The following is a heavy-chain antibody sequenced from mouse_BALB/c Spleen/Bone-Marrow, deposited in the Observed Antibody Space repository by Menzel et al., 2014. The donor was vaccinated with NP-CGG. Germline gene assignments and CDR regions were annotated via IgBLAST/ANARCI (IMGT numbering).Heavy chain of an antibody. Sequence: LEESGAELARPGASVKLSCKASGYTFTSYWMQWVKQRPGQGLEWIGAIHPGDGDTRYTQKFKGKATLTADKSSSTAYMQLSSLASEDSAVYYCARGFPFDYWGQGTTLTVSS. CDR3: ARGFPFDY. CDR1: GYTFTSYW. J-gene: IGHJ2*01. CDR2: IHPGDGDT. V-gene: IGHV1-87*01.